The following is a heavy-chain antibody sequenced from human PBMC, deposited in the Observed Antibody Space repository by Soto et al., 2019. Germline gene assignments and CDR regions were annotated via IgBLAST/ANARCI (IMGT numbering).Heavy chain of an antibody. CDR1: GASISGYY. CDR3: VRDGTKTLRDWFDP. D-gene: IGHD1-1*01. CDR2: XXATGTX. V-gene: IGHV4-4*07. J-gene: IGHJ5*02. Sequence: SETLSLTCTVSGASISGYYWSWIRKSAGKGLEXIGXXXATGTXDXXPXXXSRVMMSVDTSKKQFSLKLRSVTAADTAVYYCVRDGTKTLRDWFDPWGQGISVTVSS.